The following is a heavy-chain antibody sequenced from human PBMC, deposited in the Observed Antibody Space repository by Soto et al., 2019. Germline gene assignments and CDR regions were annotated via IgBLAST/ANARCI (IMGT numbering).Heavy chain of an antibody. Sequence: EVQLVESGGGLVQPGGSLRLSCAASGFTFRSYDMHWVRQVTGKGLEWVSAIGTIGDTFYADSVKGRFTISRDNAKNSXXLQMNSLRAGGTVVYYCARDATYGSGRRPDWYFDLWGRGALVTVSS. CDR1: GFTFRSYD. V-gene: IGHV3-13*04. J-gene: IGHJ2*01. CDR2: IGTIGDT. D-gene: IGHD3-10*01. CDR3: ARDATYGSGRRPDWYFDL.